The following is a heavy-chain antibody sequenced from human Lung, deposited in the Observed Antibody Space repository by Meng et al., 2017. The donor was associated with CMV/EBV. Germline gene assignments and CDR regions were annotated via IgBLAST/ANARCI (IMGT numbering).Heavy chain of an antibody. V-gene: IGHV1-2*06. CDR2: INSYGGGT. J-gene: IGHJ6*02. Sequence: FIDYDIPWVRRAPGQGLEWMGRINSYGGGTNYAQQFRGRVTMTRDTSTDTAYMELSRLTSDDTAVYYCARDGSLNGPNYYYYNGVDVWGLGTTVTVSS. CDR3: ARDGSLNGPNYYYYNGVDV. CDR1: FIDYD. D-gene: IGHD2-2*03.